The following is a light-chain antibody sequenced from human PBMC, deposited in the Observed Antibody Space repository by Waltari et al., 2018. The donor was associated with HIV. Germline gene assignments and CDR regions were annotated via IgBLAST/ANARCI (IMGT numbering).Light chain of an antibody. CDR1: TSNIGAGYH. Sequence: QSVLTQPPSVSGAPGQRVTISCTGNTSNIGAGYHVHWYQHFPGTAPKLLIQGNTNGAQGVPDRFSGSNSGSSASLAIAGLQAEDEADYHCQSYDDSLSGSVFGGGTKLTVL. V-gene: IGLV1-40*01. CDR2: GNT. CDR3: QSYDDSLSGSV. J-gene: IGLJ2*01.